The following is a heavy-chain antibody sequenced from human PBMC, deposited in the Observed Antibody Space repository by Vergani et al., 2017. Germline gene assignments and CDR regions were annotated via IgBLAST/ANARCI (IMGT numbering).Heavy chain of an antibody. CDR1: GGPISSGDYY. J-gene: IGHJ4*02. D-gene: IGHD3-22*01. Sequence: QVQLQESGPGLVKPSQTLSLTCTVSGGPISSGDYYWSWIRQPPGKGLEWIGYIYYSGSTYYNPSLKSRVTISVDTSKNQFSLKLSSVTAADTAVYYCARESPGDYDSSGYSDYWGQGTLVTVSS. CDR2: IYYSGST. CDR3: ARESPGDYDSSGYSDY. V-gene: IGHV4-30-4*01.